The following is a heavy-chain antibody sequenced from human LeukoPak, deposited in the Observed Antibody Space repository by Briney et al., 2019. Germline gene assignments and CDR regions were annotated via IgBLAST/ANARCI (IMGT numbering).Heavy chain of an antibody. V-gene: IGHV3-21*01. J-gene: IGHJ4*02. CDR1: GFTFSRYS. D-gene: IGHD2-21*01. CDR3: AGDRGDCGGDCYHDY. Sequence: GGSLRLSCAASGFTFSRYSMNWVRQAPGKGLEWVSSISSSSSHIYYADSLKGRFTISRDNAKNSLYLQMNSLRAEDTAVYYCAGDRGDCGGDCYHDYWGQGTLVTVSS. CDR2: ISSSSSHI.